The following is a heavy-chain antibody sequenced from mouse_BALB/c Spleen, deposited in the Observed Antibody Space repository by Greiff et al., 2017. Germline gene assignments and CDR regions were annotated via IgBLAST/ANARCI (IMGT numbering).Heavy chain of an antibody. D-gene: IGHD1-1*01. V-gene: IGHV1-63*02. J-gene: IGHJ1*01. CDR3: ASYYGSSLHWVANRGEGELETVAAESQSVPDV. CDR2: IYPGGGYT. Sequence: QVQLQQSGAELVRPGASVKMSCKAAGYTFTNYWIGWVKQRPGHGLEWIGDIYPGGGYTNYNEKFKGKATLTADTSSSTAYMQLSSLTSEDSAIYYCASYYGSSLHWVANRGEGELETVAAESQSVPDV. CDR1: GYTFTNYW.